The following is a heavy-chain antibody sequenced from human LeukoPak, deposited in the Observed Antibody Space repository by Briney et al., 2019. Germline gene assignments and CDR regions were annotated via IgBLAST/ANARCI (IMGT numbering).Heavy chain of an antibody. CDR1: GFTFSTFA. V-gene: IGHV3-23*01. J-gene: IGHJ4*02. D-gene: IGHD2-8*02. Sequence: SGGSLRLSCEASGFTFSTFAMIWVRQPPGKGLEWVSSIFPSGGEIHYADSVRGRFTISRDNSKSTLSLQMNSLRAEDTAIYYRATYRQVLLPFESWGQGTLVTVSS. CDR3: ATYRQVLLPFES. CDR2: IFPSGGEI.